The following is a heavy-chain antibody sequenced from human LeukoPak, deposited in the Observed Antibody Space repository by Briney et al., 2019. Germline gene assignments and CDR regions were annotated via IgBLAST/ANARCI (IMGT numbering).Heavy chain of an antibody. CDR1: GFMFSNYA. V-gene: IGHV3-30*03. D-gene: IGHD3-10*02. CDR3: ARDTLFVSHFDY. Sequence: PGRSLRLSCVASGFMFSNYAMHWVRQAPGKGLEWVAVISYDGNLKHYADSVQGRFTISRDNAKNSLYLQMNSLRAEDTAVYYCARDTLFVSHFDYWGQGTLVTVSS. CDR2: ISYDGNLK. J-gene: IGHJ4*02.